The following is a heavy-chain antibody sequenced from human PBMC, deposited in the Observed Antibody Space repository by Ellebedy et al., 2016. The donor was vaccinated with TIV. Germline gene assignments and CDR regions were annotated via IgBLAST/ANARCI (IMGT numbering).Heavy chain of an antibody. CDR3: ARVHSYSDSSGYSTIVAFDI. V-gene: IGHV3-11*06. CDR2: ISSSSSFT. D-gene: IGHD3-22*01. Sequence: GESLKISCAASGFTFSDYYMSWIRQGPGKGLEWVSHISSSSSFTKYADSVKGRFTISRDNAKNSLYLQMNSLRAEETAVYYCARVHSYSDSSGYSTIVAFDIWGQGTMVTVSS. CDR1: GFTFSDYY. J-gene: IGHJ3*02.